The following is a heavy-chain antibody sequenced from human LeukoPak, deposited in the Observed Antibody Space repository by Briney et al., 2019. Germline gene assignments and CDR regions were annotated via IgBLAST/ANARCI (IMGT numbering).Heavy chain of an antibody. CDR3: ARHSRGYSGYDTRNYFDY. V-gene: IGHV4-59*08. Sequence: SETLSLTCTVSGSISGYYWSWIQQPPGKGLEWIGYIYYSGSTNYNPSLKSRVTISVDTSKNQFSLKLSSVTAADTAVYYCARHSRGYSGYDTRNYFDYWGQGTLVTVSS. D-gene: IGHD5-12*01. CDR1: GSISGYY. J-gene: IGHJ4*02. CDR2: IYYSGST.